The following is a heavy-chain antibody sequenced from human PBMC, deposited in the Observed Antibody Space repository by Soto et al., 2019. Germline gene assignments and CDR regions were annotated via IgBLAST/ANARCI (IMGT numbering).Heavy chain of an antibody. V-gene: IGHV1-24*01. CDR3: ATDRVESSSWYDYGMDV. CDR1: GYTLTELS. Sequence: SVKVSCEVSGYTLTELSMHWVRQAPGKGLEWMGGFDPEDGETIYAQKFQGRVTMTEDTSTDTAYMELSRLRSEDTAVYYCATDRVESSSWYDYGMDVWGQGTTVTVSS. CDR2: FDPEDGET. D-gene: IGHD6-13*01. J-gene: IGHJ6*02.